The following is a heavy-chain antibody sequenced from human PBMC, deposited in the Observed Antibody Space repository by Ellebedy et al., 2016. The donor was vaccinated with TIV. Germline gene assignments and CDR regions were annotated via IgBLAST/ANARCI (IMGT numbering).Heavy chain of an antibody. CDR3: ARVPAAGTLDYGMDV. CDR2: ISSSGTTR. Sequence: GESLKISCAVSGFTFSDYYMSWIRQAPGKGLEWVSYISSSGTTRYYADSVKGRFTISRDNAENSLNLQMNSLRGEDTAVYYCARVPAAGTLDYGMDVWGQGTTVTVSS. D-gene: IGHD6-13*01. CDR1: GFTFSDYY. J-gene: IGHJ6*02. V-gene: IGHV3-11*04.